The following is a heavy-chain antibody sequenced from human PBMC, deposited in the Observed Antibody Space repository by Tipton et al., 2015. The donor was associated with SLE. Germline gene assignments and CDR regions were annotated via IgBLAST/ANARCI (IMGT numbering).Heavy chain of an antibody. Sequence: SLRLSCAASGFTVSSNYMSWVRQAPGKGLEWVSVIYSGGSTYYADSVKGRFTISRDNSKNTLYLQMNSLRAEDTAVYYCAKSPYYDFWSGLDYWGQGTLVTVSS. D-gene: IGHD3-3*01. V-gene: IGHV3-53*01. J-gene: IGHJ4*02. CDR2: IYSGGST. CDR3: AKSPYYDFWSGLDY. CDR1: GFTVSSNY.